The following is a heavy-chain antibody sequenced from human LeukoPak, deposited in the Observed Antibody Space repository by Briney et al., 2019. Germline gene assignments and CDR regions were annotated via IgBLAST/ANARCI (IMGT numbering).Heavy chain of an antibody. V-gene: IGHV1-69*05. CDR2: IIPIFGTA. D-gene: IGHD3-3*01. J-gene: IGHJ3*02. Sequence: SVTVSCKASGGTFSSYAISWGRQAPGQGLEGMGGIIPIFGTANYEQTFQGRVTITTEETTKTAYMELSSLRSEDTAVYYCAVERASGFCHAFDIWGQGTMVTVSA. CDR1: GGTFSSYA. CDR3: AVERASGFCHAFDI.